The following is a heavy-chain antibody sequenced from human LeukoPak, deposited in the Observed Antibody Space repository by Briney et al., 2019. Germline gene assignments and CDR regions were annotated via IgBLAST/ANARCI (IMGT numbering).Heavy chain of an antibody. V-gene: IGHV3-23*01. CDR1: GFTFSSYA. CDR3: AKGKLWFGELLADY. Sequence: GGSLRLSCVASGFTFSSYAMSWVRQAPGKGLEWVSAISGSGGSTYYADSVKGRFTISRDNSKNTLYLQMNSLRAEDTAVYYCAKGKLWFGELLADYWGQGTLVTVSS. J-gene: IGHJ4*02. CDR2: ISGSGGST. D-gene: IGHD3-10*01.